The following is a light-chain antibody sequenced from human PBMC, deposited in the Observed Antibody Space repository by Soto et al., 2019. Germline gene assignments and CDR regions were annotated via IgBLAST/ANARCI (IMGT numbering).Light chain of an antibody. CDR3: QQGYSFPLT. Sequence: IQMTQSPSSVSASVGDTVTISCRASQNIGTRLAWYRLKPGKAPKLLISTASTLQSGVPSRFGGSGSGTDFPLTISGLNPEDFATYYCQQGYSFPLTFGGGTKVEIK. CDR2: TAS. J-gene: IGKJ4*01. CDR1: QNIGTR. V-gene: IGKV1-12*01.